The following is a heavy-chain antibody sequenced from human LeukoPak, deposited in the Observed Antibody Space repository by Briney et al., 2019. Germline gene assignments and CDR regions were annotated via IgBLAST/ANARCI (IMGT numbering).Heavy chain of an antibody. D-gene: IGHD5-18*01. Sequence: GGSLRLSCAASGFTFDDYAMSWVRQAPGKGLEWVSGINWNGGSTDYADSVKGRFTISRDNAKNSLYLQMNSLRAEDTAMYYCARRATTERGHSYGLDFWGQGTLVTVSS. V-gene: IGHV3-20*04. CDR2: INWNGGST. J-gene: IGHJ4*02. CDR1: GFTFDDYA. CDR3: ARRATTERGHSYGLDF.